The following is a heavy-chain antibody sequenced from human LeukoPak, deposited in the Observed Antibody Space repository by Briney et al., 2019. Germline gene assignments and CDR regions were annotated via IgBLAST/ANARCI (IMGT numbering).Heavy chain of an antibody. CDR2: TYRGGST. CDR1: NYSISNSLY. CDR3: ARGSYAYYMDV. D-gene: IGHD4-17*01. J-gene: IGHJ6*03. Sequence: SETLSLTCSGSNYSISNSLYWGWLRQPPGKGLEWIGSTYRGGSTFYNPSLKSRVTISLDTSKNQFSLKLSSVTAADTAVYLCARGSYAYYMDVWGKGTTVPVSS. V-gene: IGHV4-38-2*02.